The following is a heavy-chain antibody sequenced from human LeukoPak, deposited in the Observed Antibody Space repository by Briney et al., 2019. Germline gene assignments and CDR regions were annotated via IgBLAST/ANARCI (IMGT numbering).Heavy chain of an antibody. D-gene: IGHD3-10*01. CDR3: ARDLGSGSYYRSWFDP. J-gene: IGHJ5*02. CDR2: INPNSGGT. Sequence: ASVKVSCKASGYTFTGYYMHWVRQAPGQGLEWMGWINPNSGGTNYAQKFQVRVTMTRDTSISTAYMELSRLRSDDTAVYYCARDLGSGSYYRSWFDPWGQGTLVTVSS. V-gene: IGHV1-2*02. CDR1: GYTFTGYY.